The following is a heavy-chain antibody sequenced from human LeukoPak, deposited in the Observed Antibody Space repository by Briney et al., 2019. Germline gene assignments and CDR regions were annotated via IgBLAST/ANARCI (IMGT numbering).Heavy chain of an antibody. J-gene: IGHJ4*02. D-gene: IGHD5-24*01. CDR3: ARRELAYYFDY. CDR1: GGSISSYY. CDR2: IYYSGST. Sequence: PSETLSLTCTVSGGSISSYYWSWIRQPPGKGLEWIGYIYYSGSTNYNPSLKSRATISVDTSKNQFSLKLSSVTAADTAVYYCARRELAYYFDYWGQGTLVTVSS. V-gene: IGHV4-59*08.